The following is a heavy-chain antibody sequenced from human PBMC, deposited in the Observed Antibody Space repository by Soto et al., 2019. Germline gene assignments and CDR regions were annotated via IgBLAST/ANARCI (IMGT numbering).Heavy chain of an antibody. V-gene: IGHV3-11*01. J-gene: IGHJ6*02. D-gene: IGHD3-3*01. CDR1: GFSFSDYY. CDR3: ARDFTMTGLDV. Sequence: ESGGGWVKPGGSLTLSCVASGFSFSDYYMAWICQAPGKGLEWISYISASDGSIYYADSVRGRFTTSGDTAKNSLYLHMNTLGAEDTGVYYCARDFTMTGLDVWGHGTTVTVSS. CDR2: ISASDGSI.